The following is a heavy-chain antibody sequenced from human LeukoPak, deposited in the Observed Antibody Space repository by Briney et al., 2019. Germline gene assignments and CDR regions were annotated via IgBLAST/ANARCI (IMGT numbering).Heavy chain of an antibody. D-gene: IGHD3-22*01. CDR3: ARDRYYYDSSGSALDY. V-gene: IGHV4-4*07. Sequence: PPETLSLTCTFSGGSISSYYWSWIRQPAGKGLEWIGRIYASGSTNYNPSLKSRVTMSVDTSKNQLSLKLSSVTAADTAVYYCARDRYYYDSSGSALDYWGQGTLVTVSS. CDR2: IYASGST. CDR1: GGSISSYY. J-gene: IGHJ4*02.